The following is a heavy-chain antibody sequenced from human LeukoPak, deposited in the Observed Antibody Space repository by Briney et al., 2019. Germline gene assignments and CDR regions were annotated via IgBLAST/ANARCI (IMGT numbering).Heavy chain of an antibody. CDR1: GFTFGSSA. Sequence: QPGGSLRLSCAASGFTFGSSAMSWVRQAPGKGPEWVSTFSRSGPDTYYADSAKGRFTIFRDNSKNTLYLQMNSLRAEDTAVYYCAEGSLGSWYYFDYWGQGTLVTVSS. CDR3: AEGSLGSWYYFDY. D-gene: IGHD6-13*01. V-gene: IGHV3-23*01. J-gene: IGHJ4*02. CDR2: FSRSGPDT.